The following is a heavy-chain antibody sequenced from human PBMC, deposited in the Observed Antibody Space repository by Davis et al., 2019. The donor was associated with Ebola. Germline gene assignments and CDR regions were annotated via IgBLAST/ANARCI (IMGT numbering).Heavy chain of an antibody. J-gene: IGHJ6*04. CDR2: INPHNGNT. CDR1: GYTFTNYG. V-gene: IGHV1-18*04. CDR3: ARDLVPAESLYYYGMDV. D-gene: IGHD2-2*01. Sequence: ASVKVSCKASGYTFTNYGITWVRQAPGQGLEWMGWINPHNGNTNYAQNVQGRVTMTTDTSTSTAYMELRSLRSDDTAVYYCARDLVPAESLYYYGMDVWGKGTTVTVSS.